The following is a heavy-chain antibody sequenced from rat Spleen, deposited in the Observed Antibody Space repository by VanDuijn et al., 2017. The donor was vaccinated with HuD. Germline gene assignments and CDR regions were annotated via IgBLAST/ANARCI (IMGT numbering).Heavy chain of an antibody. V-gene: IGHV5-20*01. J-gene: IGHJ2*01. Sequence: EVQLVESGGGLVQPGRSLKLSCATSGFTFTDYYMAWVRQAPTKGLERVASISYDGGGTFYRDSVKGRFTISRDNAKSSLYLQMDSLTSEDTATYYCTTGPYYFDYWGQGVMVTVSS. CDR1: GFTFTDYY. CDR2: ISYDGGGT. CDR3: TTGPYYFDY.